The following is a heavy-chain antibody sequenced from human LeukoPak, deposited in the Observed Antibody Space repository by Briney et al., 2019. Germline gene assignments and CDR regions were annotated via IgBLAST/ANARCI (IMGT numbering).Heavy chain of an antibody. CDR1: GFTFSSYA. V-gene: IGHV3-23*01. J-gene: IGHJ4*02. CDR2: ISGSGGST. CDR3: AKGIAAAGYSPLDY. D-gene: IGHD6-13*01. Sequence: AGGSLRLSCAASGFTFSSYAMSWVRQAPGKGLEWVLAISGSGGSTYYADSVKGRFTISRDNSKNTLYLQMNSLRAEDTAVYYCAKGIAAAGYSPLDYWGQGTLVTVSS.